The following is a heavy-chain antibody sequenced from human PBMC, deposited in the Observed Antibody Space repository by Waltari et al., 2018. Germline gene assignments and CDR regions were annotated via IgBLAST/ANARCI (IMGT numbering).Heavy chain of an antibody. CDR3: ASISSTSSFDP. D-gene: IGHD2-2*01. V-gene: IGHV3-21*03. CDR2: ISSSSSYI. J-gene: IGHJ5*02. Sequence: EVQLVESGGGLVKPGGSLRLSCAASGFTFSSYSMNWVRQAPGKGLWWVSSISSSSSYIYYADSVKGRFTISRDNAKNSLYLQMNSLRAEDTAVYYCASISSTSSFDPWGQGTLVTVSS. CDR1: GFTFSSYS.